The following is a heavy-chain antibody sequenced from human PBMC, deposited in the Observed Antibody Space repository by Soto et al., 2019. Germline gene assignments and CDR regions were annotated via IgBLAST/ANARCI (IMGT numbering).Heavy chain of an antibody. CDR2: IWYDGSNK. CDR1: GFTFSSYG. J-gene: IGHJ5*02. CDR3: AREGGCSGGSCYSWGLNWFDP. V-gene: IGHV3-33*01. D-gene: IGHD2-15*01. Sequence: GGSLRLSCAASGFTFSSYGMHWVRQAPGKGLEWVAVIWYDGSNKYYADSVKGRFTISRDNSKNTLYLQMNSLRAEDTAVYYCAREGGCSGGSCYSWGLNWFDPWGQGTLVTVSS.